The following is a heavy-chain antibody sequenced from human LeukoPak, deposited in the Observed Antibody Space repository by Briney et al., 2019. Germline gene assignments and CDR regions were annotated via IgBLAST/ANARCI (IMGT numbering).Heavy chain of an antibody. CDR3: ARSGGLEQGGAQFDY. CDR2: IIPIFGTA. CDR1: GGTFSSYA. Sequence: PVASVKVSCTASGGTFSSYAISWVRRAPGQGLEWMGGIIPIFGTANYAQKFQGRVTITADESTSTSYMELSSLRSEDTAVYCCARSGGLEQGGAQFDYWGQGTLVTVSS. J-gene: IGHJ4*02. D-gene: IGHD1/OR15-1a*01. V-gene: IGHV1-69*13.